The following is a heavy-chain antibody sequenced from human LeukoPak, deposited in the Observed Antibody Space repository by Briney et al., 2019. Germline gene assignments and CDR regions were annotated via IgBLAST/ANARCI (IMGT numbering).Heavy chain of an antibody. CDR1: GFTFTDYY. V-gene: IGHV3-53*01. Sequence: HSGGSLRLPCAASGFTFTDYYMSWVRQAPGKGLEWVSVIYSGGSTYYADSVKGRFTISRDNSKNALYLQMNSLRAEDTAVYYCACDDAFDIWGQGTMVTVSS. CDR3: ACDDAFDI. CDR2: IYSGGST. J-gene: IGHJ3*02.